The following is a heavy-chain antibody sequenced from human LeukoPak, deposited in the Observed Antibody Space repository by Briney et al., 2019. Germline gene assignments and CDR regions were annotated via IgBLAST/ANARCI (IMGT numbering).Heavy chain of an antibody. J-gene: IGHJ5*02. D-gene: IGHD1-26*01. CDR3: ARYSGASRYFDP. Sequence: GGSLRLSFAVSGLAISSYWMIWFAQAPGRGLKGVAHTKPDGSETLYVDSVKGRFTISRDNAKNSLYLQMNSLRSDDTAVYYWARYSGASRYFDPWGQGTLVTVSS. CDR2: TKPDGSET. CDR1: GLAISSYW. V-gene: IGHV3-7*01.